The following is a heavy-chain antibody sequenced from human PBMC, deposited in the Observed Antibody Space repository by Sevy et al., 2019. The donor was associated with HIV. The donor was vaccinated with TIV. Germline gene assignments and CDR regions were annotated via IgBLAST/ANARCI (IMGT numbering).Heavy chain of an antibody. V-gene: IGHV3-30-3*01. Sequence: GGSLRLSCATSGFTFSSYSMHWVRQAPGKGLEWVATISYDGISKHYADSVKGRFTISRDNFKNSLSLQMNSLRAEDMAVYFCALERLSSDVAEYFQNWGQGTLVTVSS. CDR3: ALERLSSDVAEYFQN. CDR2: ISYDGISK. J-gene: IGHJ1*01. CDR1: GFTFSSYS. D-gene: IGHD1-1*01.